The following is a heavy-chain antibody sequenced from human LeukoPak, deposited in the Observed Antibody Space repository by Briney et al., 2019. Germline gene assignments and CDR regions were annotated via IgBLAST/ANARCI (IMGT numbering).Heavy chain of an antibody. CDR1: GGSISSYY. Sequence: SETLSLTCTVSGGSISSYYWSWIRQPPGKGLEWIGYIYYSGSTNYNPSLKSRVTISVDTSKNQFSLKLSSVTAADTAVYYCARASDNIGGDAFDIWGQGTMVTVSS. CDR3: ARASDNIGGDAFDI. CDR2: IYYSGST. D-gene: IGHD1-26*01. J-gene: IGHJ3*02. V-gene: IGHV4-59*01.